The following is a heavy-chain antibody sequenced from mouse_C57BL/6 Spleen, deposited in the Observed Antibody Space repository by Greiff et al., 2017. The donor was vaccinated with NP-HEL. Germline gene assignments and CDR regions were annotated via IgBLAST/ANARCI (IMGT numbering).Heavy chain of an antibody. Sequence: QVQLQQPGAELVKPGASVKLSCKASGYTFTSYWMHWVKQRPGRGLEWIGRIDPNSGGTKYNEKFKSKATLTVDKPSSTAYMQLSSLTSEDSAVDYCARYGSSYVGFAYWGQGTLVTVSA. CDR3: ARYGSSYVGFAY. V-gene: IGHV1-72*01. D-gene: IGHD1-1*01. CDR1: GYTFTSYW. CDR2: IDPNSGGT. J-gene: IGHJ3*01.